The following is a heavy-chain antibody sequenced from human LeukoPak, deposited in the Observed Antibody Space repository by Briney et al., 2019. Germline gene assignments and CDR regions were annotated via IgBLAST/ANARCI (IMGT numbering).Heavy chain of an antibody. J-gene: IGHJ6*02. CDR1: GGSISSYY. Sequence: SETLSLTCTVSGGSISSYYWSWIRQPPGKGLEWIGYIYYSGSTNYNPSLKSRVTISVDTSKNQFSLKLSSVTAADTAVYYCARHAARGILYCYNGMDVWGQGTTVTVSS. CDR2: IYYSGST. CDR3: ARHAARGILYCYNGMDV. D-gene: IGHD6-6*01. V-gene: IGHV4-59*08.